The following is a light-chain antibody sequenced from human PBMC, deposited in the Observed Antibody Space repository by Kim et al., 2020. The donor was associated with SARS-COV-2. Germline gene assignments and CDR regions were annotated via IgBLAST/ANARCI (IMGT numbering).Light chain of an antibody. V-gene: IGLV2-14*03. J-gene: IGLJ1*01. CDR2: DVT. Sequence: SITISCTGTHSDVGGYNYVSWYQQHPGKAPQLVIYDVTNRPSGVSDRFSGSKSGNTASLTISGLQTEDEANYYCSSHSSGYTLGFVFGTGTKVTVL. CDR1: HSDVGGYNY. CDR3: SSHSSGYTLGFV.